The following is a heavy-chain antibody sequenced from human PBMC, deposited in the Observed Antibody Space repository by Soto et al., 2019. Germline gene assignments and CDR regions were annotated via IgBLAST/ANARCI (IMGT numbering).Heavy chain of an antibody. J-gene: IGHJ4*02. CDR3: ARNFHAAFNYDMLTGPFDY. Sequence: QLQLQESGPGLVKPSETLSLTCTVSGGSISSSSYYWGWIRQPPGKGLEWLGSIYYSGSTYYNPSLKSRVTISLDTSKNQFSLKLSSVTAADTAVYYCARNFHAAFNYDMLTGPFDYWGQGTLVTVSS. V-gene: IGHV4-39*01. CDR2: IYYSGST. D-gene: IGHD3-9*01. CDR1: GGSISSSSYY.